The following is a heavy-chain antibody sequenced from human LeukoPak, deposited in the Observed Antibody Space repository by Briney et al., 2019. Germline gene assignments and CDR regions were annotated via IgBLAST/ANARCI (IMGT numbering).Heavy chain of an antibody. Sequence: GASVKVSCKASGYTFTSYGISWVRQAPGQGLEWMGWVSAYNGNTNYAQKLQGRVTMTTDTSTSTAYMELRSLRSDDTAVYYCARDDYTVTTWEYYFDYWGQGTLVTVSS. V-gene: IGHV1-18*01. CDR2: VSAYNGNT. J-gene: IGHJ4*02. CDR1: GYTFTSYG. D-gene: IGHD4-17*01. CDR3: ARDDYTVTTWEYYFDY.